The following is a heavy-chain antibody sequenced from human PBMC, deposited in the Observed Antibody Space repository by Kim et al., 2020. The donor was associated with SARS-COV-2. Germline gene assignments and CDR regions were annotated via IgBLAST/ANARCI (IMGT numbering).Heavy chain of an antibody. V-gene: IGHV4-59*13. Sequence: SETLSLTCTVSGGSISSYYWSWIRQPPGKGLEWIGYIYYSGSTNYNPSLKSRVTISVDTSKNQFSLKLSSVTAADTAVYYCARGGHKGPYFDYWGQGTLVTVSS. J-gene: IGHJ4*02. CDR3: ARGGHKGPYFDY. CDR1: GGSISSYY. CDR2: IYYSGST. D-gene: IGHD2-21*01.